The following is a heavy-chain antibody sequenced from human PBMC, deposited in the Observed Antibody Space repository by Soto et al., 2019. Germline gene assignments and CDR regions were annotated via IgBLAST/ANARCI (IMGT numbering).Heavy chain of an antibody. J-gene: IGHJ4*02. CDR1: GFTVSSNY. CDR2: IYSGGST. Sequence: EVQLVETGGGLIQPGGSLRLSCAASGFTVSSNYMSWVRQAPGKGLEWGSVIYSGGSTYYADSVKGRFTISRDNSKNTLYLQMNSLRAEDTAVYYCAREWELPRRGYYFDYWGQGTLVTVSS. V-gene: IGHV3-53*02. CDR3: AREWELPRRGYYFDY. D-gene: IGHD1-26*01.